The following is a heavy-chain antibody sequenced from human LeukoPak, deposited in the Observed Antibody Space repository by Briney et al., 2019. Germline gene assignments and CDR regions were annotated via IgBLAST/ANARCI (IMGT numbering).Heavy chain of an antibody. CDR2: IYYSGST. CDR3: ARKRDYYYYMDV. V-gene: IGHV4-59*01. Sequence: SETLSLTCTVSGGSISSYYWSWIRQPPGKGLEWIGYIYYSGSTNYIPSLKSRVTISVDTSKNQFSLKLSSVTAADTAVYYCARKRDYYYYMDVWGKGTTVTVSS. D-gene: IGHD5-24*01. J-gene: IGHJ6*03. CDR1: GGSISSYY.